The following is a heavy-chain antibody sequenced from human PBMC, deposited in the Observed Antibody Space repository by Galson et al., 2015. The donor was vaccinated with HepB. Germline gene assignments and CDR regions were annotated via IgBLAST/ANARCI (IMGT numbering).Heavy chain of an antibody. D-gene: IGHD4-11*01. Sequence: SETLSLTCAVYGGSFSGYYWSWIRQPPGKGLEWIGYIYHSGSTYYNPSLKSRVTISVDRSKNQFSLKLSSVTAADTAVYYCARGADDYTNWFDPWGQGTLVTVSS. CDR3: ARGADDYTNWFDP. J-gene: IGHJ5*02. V-gene: IGHV4-34*01. CDR1: GGSFSGYY. CDR2: IYHSGST.